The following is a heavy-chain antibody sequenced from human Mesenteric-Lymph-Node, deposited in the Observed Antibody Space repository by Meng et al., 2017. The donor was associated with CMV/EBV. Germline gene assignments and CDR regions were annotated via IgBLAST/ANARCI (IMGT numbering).Heavy chain of an antibody. CDR2: IDSDGSST. D-gene: IGHD6-19*01. Sequence: YWMHWVRQAPGKGLVWVSRIDSDGSSTSYADSVKGRFTISRDNAKNTLYLQMNSLRAEDTAVYYCARDQGIAVAGTSVYYYYGMDVWGQGTTVTVSS. CDR1: YW. J-gene: IGHJ6*02. CDR3: ARDQGIAVAGTSVYYYYGMDV. V-gene: IGHV3-74*01.